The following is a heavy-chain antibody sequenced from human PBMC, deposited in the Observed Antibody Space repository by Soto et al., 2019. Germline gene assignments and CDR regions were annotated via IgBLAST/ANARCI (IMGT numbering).Heavy chain of an antibody. J-gene: IGHJ6*02. CDR2: IYYSGTT. CDR1: GGSISSYH. Sequence: PSETLSPTCTVSGGSISSYHWSWIRQPPGKGLEWIGYIYYSGTTNYNPSHKSRVTISVDTSKNQFSLKLSSVAAADTAVYYCARTREWSGYGHYYYGMDVWGQGTTVTVSS. CDR3: ARTREWSGYGHYYYGMDV. D-gene: IGHD3-3*01. V-gene: IGHV4-59*01.